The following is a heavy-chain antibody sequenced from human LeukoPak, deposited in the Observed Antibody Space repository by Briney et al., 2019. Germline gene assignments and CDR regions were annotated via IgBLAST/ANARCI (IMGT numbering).Heavy chain of an antibody. Sequence: ASVKVSCKASGYTFTSYGISWVRQAPGQGHEWMGWISAYNGNTNYAQKLQGRVTMTTDTSTSTAYMELRSLRSDDTAVYYCAREALRYFDWLISYYYGMDVWGQGTTVTVSS. J-gene: IGHJ6*02. V-gene: IGHV1-18*01. D-gene: IGHD3-9*01. CDR3: AREALRYFDWLISYYYGMDV. CDR1: GYTFTSYG. CDR2: ISAYNGNT.